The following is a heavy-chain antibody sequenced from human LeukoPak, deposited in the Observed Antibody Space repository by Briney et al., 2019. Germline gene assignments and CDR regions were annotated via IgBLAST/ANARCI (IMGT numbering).Heavy chain of an antibody. V-gene: IGHV3-21*01. CDR2: ISSSSSYI. CDR3: ASLTYYYDSSGYWEY. CDR1: GVTFSSYA. D-gene: IGHD3-22*01. Sequence: GGSLRLSCAASGVTFSSYAMNWVRQAPGKGLEWVSSISSSSSYIYYADSVKGRFTISRDNAKNSLYLQMNSLRAEDTAVYYCASLTYYYDSSGYWEYWGQGTLVTVSS. J-gene: IGHJ4*02.